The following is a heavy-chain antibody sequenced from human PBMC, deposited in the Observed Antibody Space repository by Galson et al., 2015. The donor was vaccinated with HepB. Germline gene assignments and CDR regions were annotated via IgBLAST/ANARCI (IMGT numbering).Heavy chain of an antibody. CDR2: LSGSGGST. CDR1: GFTFSSYG. Sequence: SLRLSCAASGFTFSSYGMSWVRQAPGKGLEWVSGLSGSGGSTYYADSVKGRFTISRDNSKKTLYLQMNSLRVDDTAVYYCARRKEGSSSSSFDYWGQGTLVTVSS. J-gene: IGHJ4*02. CDR3: ARRKEGSSSSSFDY. D-gene: IGHD6-6*01. V-gene: IGHV3-23*01.